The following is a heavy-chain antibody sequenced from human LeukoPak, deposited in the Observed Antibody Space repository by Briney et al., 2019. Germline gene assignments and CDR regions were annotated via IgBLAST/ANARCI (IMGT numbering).Heavy chain of an antibody. V-gene: IGHV4-61*01. CDR2: IYYSGTT. D-gene: IGHD6-19*01. CDR1: GGSVSSGNYY. CDR3: ARGRDSSGWSVFDY. Sequence: SVTLSLTCTVSGGSVSSGNYYWTWIRQPPGKGLEWIGYIYYSGTTKYNPSLKSRVTMSLDTSKNQFSLKLSSVTAADTAVFYCARGRDSSGWSVFDYWGQGTLVTVSS. J-gene: IGHJ4*02.